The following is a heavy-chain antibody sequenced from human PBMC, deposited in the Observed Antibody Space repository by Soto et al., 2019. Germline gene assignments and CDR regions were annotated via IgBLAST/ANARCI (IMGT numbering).Heavy chain of an antibody. CDR2: IYHSGST. V-gene: IGHV4-30-2*01. D-gene: IGHD3-22*01. CDR1: GGSISSGGYS. Sequence: TLSLTCAVCGGSISSGGYSWSWIRQPPGKGLEWIGYIYHSGSTYYNPSLKSRVTISVDRSKNQFSLKLSSVTAADTAVYYCARDRSTGYYYNWFDPCGQRTLVTVSS. CDR3: ARDRSTGYYYNWFDP. J-gene: IGHJ5*02.